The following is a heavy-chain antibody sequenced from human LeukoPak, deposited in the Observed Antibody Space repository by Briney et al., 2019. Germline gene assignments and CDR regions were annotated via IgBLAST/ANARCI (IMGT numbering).Heavy chain of an antibody. CDR3: ARDPGRRWYFDL. V-gene: IGHV4-31*03. J-gene: IGHJ2*01. CDR1: GGSISSGGYD. Sequence: SQTLSLTGTVSGGSISSGGYDWSGIRQHPGKGLEWIGYIYYSGSTYYNPSLKSRVTISVDTSKNQFSLKLSSVTAADTAVYYCARDPGRRWYFDLWGRGTLVTVSS. CDR2: IYYSGST.